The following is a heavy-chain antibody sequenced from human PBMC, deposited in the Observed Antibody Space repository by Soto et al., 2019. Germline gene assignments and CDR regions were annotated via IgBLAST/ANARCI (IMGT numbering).Heavy chain of an antibody. CDR3: ARRVTIFGVVIIESWFDP. V-gene: IGHV4-39*01. D-gene: IGHD3-3*01. Sequence: LSLTCTVSGGSISSSSYYWGWIRQPPGKGLEWIGSIYYSGSTYYNPSLKSRVTISVDTSKNQFSLKLSSVTAADTAVYYCARRVTIFGVVIIESWFDPWGQGTLVTVSS. CDR1: GGSISSSSYY. CDR2: IYYSGST. J-gene: IGHJ5*02.